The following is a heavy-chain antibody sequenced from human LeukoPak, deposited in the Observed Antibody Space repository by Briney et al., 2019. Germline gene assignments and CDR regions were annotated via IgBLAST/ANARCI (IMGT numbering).Heavy chain of an antibody. CDR3: ARSYGSGSYYLYYYYYMDV. D-gene: IGHD3-10*01. V-gene: IGHV1-69*05. J-gene: IGHJ6*03. Sequence: SVKVSCKATGGTFSNYAISWVRQAPGQGLEWMGGIIPLFGTANYAQKFQGRVTITTDESTSTAYMELSSLRSEDTAVYYCARSYGSGSYYLYYYYYMDVWGKGTTVTVSS. CDR1: GGTFSNYA. CDR2: IIPLFGTA.